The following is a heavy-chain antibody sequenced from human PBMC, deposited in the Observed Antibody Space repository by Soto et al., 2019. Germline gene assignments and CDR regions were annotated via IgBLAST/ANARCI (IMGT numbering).Heavy chain of an antibody. CDR2: ISYDGTKT. J-gene: IGHJ4*02. CDR1: GFTFSIYA. V-gene: IGHV3-30*18. D-gene: IGHD6-19*01. Sequence: QVQLVESGGGVVQPGRSLRVSCAASGFTFSIYAMHWVRQAPGTGLEWVAVISYDGTKTYYADSVKGRFTISRDNSKKSVYLQMNSLRDEDPAVYYCAKDRGPGRQWLIYPFDYWGQGTLVTVSP. CDR3: AKDRGPGRQWLIYPFDY.